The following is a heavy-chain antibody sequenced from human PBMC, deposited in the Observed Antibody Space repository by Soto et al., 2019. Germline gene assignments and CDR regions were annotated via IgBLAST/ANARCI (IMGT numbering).Heavy chain of an antibody. V-gene: IGHV1-2*04. Sequence: ASVKVSCKASGYTFTSYYMHWVRQAPGQGLEWMGWINPNSGGTNYAQKFQGWVTMTRDTSISTAYMELSRLRSDDTAVYYCAREGKLDDYSNSRGYYGLXVWGQGTTVXVSS. J-gene: IGHJ6*02. CDR1: GYTFTSYY. D-gene: IGHD4-4*01. CDR2: INPNSGGT. CDR3: AREGKLDDYSNSRGYYGLXV.